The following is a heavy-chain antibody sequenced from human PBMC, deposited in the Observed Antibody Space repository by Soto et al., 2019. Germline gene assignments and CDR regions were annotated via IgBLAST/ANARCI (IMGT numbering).Heavy chain of an antibody. V-gene: IGHV4-31*03. CDR2: IHYGESS. J-gene: IGHJ4*02. CDR1: GGSITRGGYY. CDR3: ARIAAAATYYFDS. Sequence: QVQLQESGPGLVKPSQTLSLTCTVSGGSITRGGYYWSWIRQHPGKGLDWIGYIHYGESSFYNPSLESRLTISVDTSKNQFSLRLSSVTAADTAVYYCARIAAAATYYFDSWGQGTLVTVSS. D-gene: IGHD6-25*01.